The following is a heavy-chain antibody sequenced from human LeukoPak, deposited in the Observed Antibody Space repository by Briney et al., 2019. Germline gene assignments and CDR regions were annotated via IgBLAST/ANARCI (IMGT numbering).Heavy chain of an antibody. V-gene: IGHV3-53*01. J-gene: IGHJ4*02. CDR2: IYSGGST. CDR3: ARETVRGVFDY. D-gene: IGHD3-10*01. CDR1: GFTVSSKY. Sequence: GGSLRLSCAASGFTVSSKYMSWVRQAPGKGLEWASVIYSGGSTYYADSVKGRFTISRDNSKNTLYLQMNSLRAEDTAVYYCARETVRGVFDYWGQGTLVTVSS.